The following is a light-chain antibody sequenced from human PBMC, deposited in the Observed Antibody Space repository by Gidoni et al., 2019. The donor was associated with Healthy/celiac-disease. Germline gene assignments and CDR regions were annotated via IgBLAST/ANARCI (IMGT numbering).Light chain of an antibody. V-gene: IGLV1-44*01. CDR1: SSNIGSNT. J-gene: IGLJ3*02. Sequence: HSVLTQPPSPSGTPGQRVTISCSGSSSNIGSNTVNWYQQLPGTAPKLLIYSNNQRPSGVPDRFSGSKSGTSASLAISGLQSEDEADYYCAAWDDSLNGPVFGGGTKLTVL. CDR2: SNN. CDR3: AAWDDSLNGPV.